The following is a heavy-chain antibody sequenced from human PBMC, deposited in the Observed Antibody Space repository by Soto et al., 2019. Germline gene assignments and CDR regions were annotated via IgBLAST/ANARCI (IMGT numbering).Heavy chain of an antibody. CDR1: GFTFSSYG. Sequence: QVQLLESGGGVVQPGRSLRLSCAASGFTFSSYGMHWVRQAPGKGLEWVAVIWYDGSNKYYADSVKGRFTISRDNSKNTLYLQMNSLRAEDTAVYYCAREPSKKWLDYWGQGTMVTVSS. V-gene: IGHV3-33*01. CDR3: AREPSKKWLDY. CDR2: IWYDGSNK. J-gene: IGHJ4*02. D-gene: IGHD5-12*01.